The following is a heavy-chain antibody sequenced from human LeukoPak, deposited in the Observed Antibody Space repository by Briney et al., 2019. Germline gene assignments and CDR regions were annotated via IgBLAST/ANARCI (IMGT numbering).Heavy chain of an antibody. V-gene: IGHV4-4*07. Sequence: SETLSLTCTVSGGSISSYYWSWIRQPAGRGLEWIGRIYTSGSTNYNPSLKSRVTMSVDTSKNQFSLKLSSVTAADTAVYYCARDLSGGSYNWFDPWGQGTLVTVSS. J-gene: IGHJ5*02. CDR2: IYTSGST. CDR1: GGSISSYY. D-gene: IGHD1-14*01. CDR3: ARDLSGGSYNWFDP.